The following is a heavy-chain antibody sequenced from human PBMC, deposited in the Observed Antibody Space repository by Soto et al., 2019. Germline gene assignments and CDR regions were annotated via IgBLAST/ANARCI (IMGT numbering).Heavy chain of an antibody. CDR3: ARDMAGSSWTRCIEYGMDV. CDR2: IWYDGSNK. D-gene: IGHD6-13*01. Sequence: QVQLVESGGGVVQPGRSLRLSCAASGFTFSSYGMHWVRQAPGKGLEWVAVIWYDGSNKYYADSVKGRFTISRDNSKNALYLRMNSLRAEDTAVYYCARDMAGSSWTRCIEYGMDVWGQGTTVTVSS. V-gene: IGHV3-33*01. J-gene: IGHJ6*02. CDR1: GFTFSSYG.